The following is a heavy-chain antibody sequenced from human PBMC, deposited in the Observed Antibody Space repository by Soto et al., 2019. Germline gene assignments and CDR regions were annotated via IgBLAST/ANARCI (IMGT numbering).Heavy chain of an antibody. CDR2: IYSGGST. CDR3: ATYTSLDY. J-gene: IGHJ4*02. CDR1: VFTVSNNY. D-gene: IGHD2-2*02. V-gene: IGHV3-53*01. Sequence: WWSLRLSCAASVFTVSNNYMSWGRQAPGKGLEWVSLIYSGGSTFYADSVKGRFTISRDNSKNTLFLQMNSLRAEDTAVYFCATYTSLDYWGQGTLVTVS.